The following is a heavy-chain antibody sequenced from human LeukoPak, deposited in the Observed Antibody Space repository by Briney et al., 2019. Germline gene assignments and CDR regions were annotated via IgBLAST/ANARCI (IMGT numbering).Heavy chain of an antibody. Sequence: SETLSLTCTVSGGSISSSYWTWIRQPPGRGLEWIGYAYYTGSTNYNPSLKSRVTISVDTSKNQFSLKLSSVTAADTAMYFCARDVGYTYGLRAGRDYYYCLDVWGQGTTVTVSS. CDR3: ARDVGYTYGLRAGRDYYYCLDV. D-gene: IGHD5-18*01. J-gene: IGHJ6*02. V-gene: IGHV4-59*01. CDR1: GGSISSSY. CDR2: AYYTGST.